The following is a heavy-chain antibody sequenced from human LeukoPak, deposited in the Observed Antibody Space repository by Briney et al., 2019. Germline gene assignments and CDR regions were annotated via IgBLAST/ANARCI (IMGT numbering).Heavy chain of an antibody. CDR3: AKDYARSSSAPDY. J-gene: IGHJ4*02. CDR2: IYYSGST. CDR1: GGSISSSSYY. D-gene: IGHD6-6*01. V-gene: IGHV4-39*07. Sequence: SETLSLTCTVSGGSISSSSYYWGWIRQPPGKGLEWIGSIYYSGSTYYNPSLKSRVTISVDTSKNQFSLKLSSVTAADTAVYYCAKDYARSSSAPDYWGQGTLVTVSS.